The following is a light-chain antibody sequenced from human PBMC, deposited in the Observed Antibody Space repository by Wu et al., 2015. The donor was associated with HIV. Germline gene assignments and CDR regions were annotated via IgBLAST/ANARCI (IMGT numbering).Light chain of an antibody. CDR3: QRYDTSLLT. J-gene: IGKJ4*01. CDR2: KAS. V-gene: IGKV1-5*03. Sequence: DIQMIQSPSTLSASVGDRVIITCRASQSASNKLAWYQQLPGRAPKLLIYKASSLESGVPSRFSGSGSGTEFTLTINSLQPDDFATYYCQRYDTSLLTFGGGTKVEIK. CDR1: QSASNK.